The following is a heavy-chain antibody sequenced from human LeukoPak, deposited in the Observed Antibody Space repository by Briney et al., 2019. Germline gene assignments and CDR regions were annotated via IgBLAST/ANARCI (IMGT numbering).Heavy chain of an antibody. D-gene: IGHD3-10*01. CDR3: AREAGYYGSGSYFDY. J-gene: IGHJ4*02. CDR2: IYTSENT. Sequence: KPSETLSLTCTVSGASISSYYWSWIRQPAGKGLEWIGRIYTSENTNYNPSLKSRVTISVDKSKNQFSLKLSSVTAADTAVYYCAREAGYYGSGSYFDYWGQGTLVTVSS. V-gene: IGHV4-4*07. CDR1: GASISSYY.